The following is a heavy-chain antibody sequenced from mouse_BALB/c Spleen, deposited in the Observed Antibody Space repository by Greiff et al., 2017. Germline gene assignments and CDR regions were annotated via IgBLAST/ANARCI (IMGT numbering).Heavy chain of an antibody. D-gene: IGHD6-1*01. J-gene: IGHJ1*01. Sequence: EVQVVDSGGGFVQPGGSLRFSCETSGFTFSDFYMEWVRQPPGKRLEWIAASRYKANDYTTEYSASVKGRFIVTRDTSQSNLYLQMNARRAEDTASYDCSVHAHIDVWGAGTTVTVSS. CDR3: SVHAHIDV. CDR2: SRYKANDYTT. CDR1: GFTFSDFY. V-gene: IGHV7-1*02.